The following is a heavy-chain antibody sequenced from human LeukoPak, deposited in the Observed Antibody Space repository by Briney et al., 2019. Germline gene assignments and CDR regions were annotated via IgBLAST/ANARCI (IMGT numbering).Heavy chain of an antibody. V-gene: IGHV4-34*01. CDR1: GGSFSGYY. CDR3: ARGVSIAALKPFDY. J-gene: IGHJ4*02. D-gene: IGHD6-6*01. CDR2: INHSGRT. Sequence: SETLSLTCAVYGGSFSGYYWSWIRQPPGKGLEWIGEINHSGRTNYNPSLKSRVTISVDTSKNQFSLKLSSVTAADTAVYYCARGVSIAALKPFDYWGQGTLVTVSS.